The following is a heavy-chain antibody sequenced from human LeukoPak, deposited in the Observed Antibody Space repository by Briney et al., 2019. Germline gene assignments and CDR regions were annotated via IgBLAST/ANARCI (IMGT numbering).Heavy chain of an antibody. D-gene: IGHD3-3*01. CDR1: GGSINSYY. J-gene: IGHJ4*02. CDR3: ARGGFLTDY. CDR2: IHASGST. V-gene: IGHV4-4*07. Sequence: SETLSLTCTVSGGSINSYYWSWIRQPAGKGLEWIGRIHASGSTNYNPSLKSRISMSTDTSKDLFSLKLSSVTAADTAVYYCARGGFLTDYWGQGTLVTVSS.